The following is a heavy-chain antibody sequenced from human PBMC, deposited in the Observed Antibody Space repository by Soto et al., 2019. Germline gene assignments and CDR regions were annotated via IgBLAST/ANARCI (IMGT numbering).Heavy chain of an antibody. Sequence: SETLSLTCTVSGGSISSGGYYWSWIRQHPGKGLEWIGYIYYSGSTYYNPSLKSRVTISVDTSKNQFSLKLSSVTAADTAVYYCARWETTVTVVDYWGQGTLVTVSS. CDR3: ARWETTVTVVDY. J-gene: IGHJ4*02. CDR2: IYYSGST. V-gene: IGHV4-31*03. CDR1: GGSISSGGYY. D-gene: IGHD4-17*01.